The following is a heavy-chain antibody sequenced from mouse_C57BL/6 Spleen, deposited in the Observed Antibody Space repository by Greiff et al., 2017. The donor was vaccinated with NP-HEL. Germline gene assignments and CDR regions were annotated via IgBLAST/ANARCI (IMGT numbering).Heavy chain of an antibody. D-gene: IGHD2-1*01. J-gene: IGHJ1*03. Sequence: QVQLQQSGPELVKPGASVKISCKASGYAFSSSWMNWVKQRPGKGLEWIGRIYPGDGDTNYNGKFKGKATLTADKSSSTAYMQLSSLTSEDSAVYFCARGGNPIFRYWYFDVWGTGTTVTVSS. V-gene: IGHV1-82*01. CDR1: GYAFSSSW. CDR3: ARGGNPIFRYWYFDV. CDR2: IYPGDGDT.